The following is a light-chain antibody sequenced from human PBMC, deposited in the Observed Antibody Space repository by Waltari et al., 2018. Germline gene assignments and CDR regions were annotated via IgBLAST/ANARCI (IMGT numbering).Light chain of an antibody. CDR3: QSTDSSTMEV. CDR2: EDY. J-gene: IGLJ3*02. V-gene: IGLV6-57*01. Sequence: NFMLTQPHSVSESPGKTVTISCTRSSGSVAINYVPWYQRRPGSSPTLIIYEDYQRPPGVPDRFSGSIDSSSNSASLTISGLQPEDEAEYFCQSTDSSTMEVFGGGTKLTVL. CDR1: SGSVAINY.